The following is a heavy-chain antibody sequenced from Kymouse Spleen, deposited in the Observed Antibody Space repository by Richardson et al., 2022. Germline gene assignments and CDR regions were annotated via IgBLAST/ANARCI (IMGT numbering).Heavy chain of an antibody. CDR3: ARCYYGSGSYRNWFDP. D-gene: IGHD3-10*01. Sequence: QVQLQQWGAGLLKPSETLSLTCAVYGGSFSGYYWSWIRQPPGKGLEWIGEINHSGSTNYNPSLKSRVTISVDTSKNQFSLKLSSVTAADTAVYYCARCYYGSGSYRNWFDPWGQGTLVTVSS. V-gene: IGHV4-34*01. J-gene: IGHJ5*02. CDR1: GGSFSGYY. CDR2: INHSGST.